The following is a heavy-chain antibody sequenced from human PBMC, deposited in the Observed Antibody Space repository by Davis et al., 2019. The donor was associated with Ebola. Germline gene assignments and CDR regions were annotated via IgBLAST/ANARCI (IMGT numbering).Heavy chain of an antibody. CDR1: GYIFFNFG. V-gene: IGHV1-18*04. Sequence: AASVKVSCKASGYIFFNFGISWVRQAPGQGLEWMGWISVYNGNTKYVQRLQDRVTMTTDTSTSTAYMELTSLRSDDTAVYYCARDWGYSSSLDAFDIWGQGTMVTVSS. D-gene: IGHD6-13*01. J-gene: IGHJ3*02. CDR2: ISVYNGNT. CDR3: ARDWGYSSSLDAFDI.